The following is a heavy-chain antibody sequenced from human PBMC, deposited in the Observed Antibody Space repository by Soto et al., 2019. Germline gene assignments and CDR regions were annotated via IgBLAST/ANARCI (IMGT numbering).Heavy chain of an antibody. CDR3: AKDRSMDV. CDR2: ISYDGSNK. CDR1: GFTFSSYG. J-gene: IGHJ6*02. Sequence: GGSLRLSCAASGFTFSSYGMHWVRQAPGKGLEWVAVISYDGSNKYYADSVKGRFTISRDNSKNTLYLRMNSLRAEDTAVYYFAKDRSMDVWGQGTTVTVSS. V-gene: IGHV3-30*18.